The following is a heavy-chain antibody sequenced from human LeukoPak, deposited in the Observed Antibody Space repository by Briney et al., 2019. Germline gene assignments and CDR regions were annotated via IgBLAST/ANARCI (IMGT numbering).Heavy chain of an antibody. D-gene: IGHD3-9*01. J-gene: IGHJ4*02. V-gene: IGHV3-7*04. CDR2: IKHDGSEK. CDR3: ARVGYFAGYN. CDR1: GFTFSSYS. Sequence: GGSLRLSCAASGFTFSSYSMSWVRQAPGKGLEWVANIKHDGSEKYYVDSVKGRFTISRDNAKKSLYLEMNSLRAEDTAVYYCARVGYFAGYNWGQGTLVTVSS.